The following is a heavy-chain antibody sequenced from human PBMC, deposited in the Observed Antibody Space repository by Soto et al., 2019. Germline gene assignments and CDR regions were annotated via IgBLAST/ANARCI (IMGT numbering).Heavy chain of an antibody. V-gene: IGHV4-59*08. Sequence: QVQLQESGPGLVKPSETLSLTCTVSGGSISSYYWGWIRQPPGKGLEWIGYIFYSGGTNYHPSLEGRIPISVDTSKYHFTLKVSSVTAADTAVYYCARHFPIGNNWNYFDYWGQETLVTLSS. J-gene: IGHJ4*02. CDR3: ARHFPIGNNWNYFDY. CDR1: GGSISSYY. CDR2: IFYSGGT. D-gene: IGHD1-1*01.